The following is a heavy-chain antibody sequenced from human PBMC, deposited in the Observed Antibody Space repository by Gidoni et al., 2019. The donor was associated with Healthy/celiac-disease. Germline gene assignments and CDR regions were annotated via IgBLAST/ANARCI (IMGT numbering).Heavy chain of an antibody. Sequence: EVQLVESGGGLVKPGGSLRLSCAASGFTFSRYSMTWVRQAPGKGLEWVSSISSSSSYIYYADSVKGRFTISRDNAKNSLYLQMNSLRAEDTAVYYCATLSWAPLDYWGQGTLVTVSS. CDR2: ISSSSSYI. D-gene: IGHD3-16*01. CDR3: ATLSWAPLDY. CDR1: GFTFSRYS. J-gene: IGHJ4*02. V-gene: IGHV3-21*01.